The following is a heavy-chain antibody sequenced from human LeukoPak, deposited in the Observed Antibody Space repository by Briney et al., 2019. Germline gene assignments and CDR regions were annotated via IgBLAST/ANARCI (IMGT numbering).Heavy chain of an antibody. J-gene: IGHJ5*01. CDR1: GGSFSGYY. D-gene: IGHD2-2*01. CDR2: INHSGST. CDR3: AKDRYCISTNCPYDS. Sequence: SETLSLTCAVYGGSFSGYYWSWIRQPPGKGLEWIGEINHSGSTNYNPSLKSRVTISVDTSKNQFSLKLSSVTAADTAVYYCAKDRYCISTNCPYDSWGQGTLVTVSS. V-gene: IGHV4-34*01.